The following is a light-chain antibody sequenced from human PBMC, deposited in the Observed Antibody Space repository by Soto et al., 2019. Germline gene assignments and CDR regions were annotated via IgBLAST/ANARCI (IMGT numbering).Light chain of an antibody. Sequence: QSALTQPASVYGSPGQSITISCNGTSSDVGGYNYVSWYQQYPGKAPKLMIYDVSNRPSGVSNRFSGSKSGNTASLTISGLQAEDEADYYCSSYTISNTLVFGSGTKVTVL. V-gene: IGLV2-14*01. CDR1: SSDVGGYNY. CDR2: DVS. CDR3: SSYTISNTLV. J-gene: IGLJ1*01.